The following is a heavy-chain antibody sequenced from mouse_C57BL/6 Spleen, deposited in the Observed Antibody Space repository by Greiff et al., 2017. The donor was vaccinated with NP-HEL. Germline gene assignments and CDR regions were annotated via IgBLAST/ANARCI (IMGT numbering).Heavy chain of an antibody. V-gene: IGHV1-82*01. CDR3: ARGLRRGYYFDY. CDR2: IYPGDGDT. J-gene: IGHJ2*01. CDR1: GYAFSSSW. Sequence: QVQLKQSGPELVKPGASVKISCKASGYAFSSSWMNWVKQRPGKGLEWIGRIYPGDGDTNYNGKFKGKATLTADKSSSTAYMQLSSLTSEDSAVYFCARGLRRGYYFDYWGQGTTLTVSS. D-gene: IGHD2-2*01.